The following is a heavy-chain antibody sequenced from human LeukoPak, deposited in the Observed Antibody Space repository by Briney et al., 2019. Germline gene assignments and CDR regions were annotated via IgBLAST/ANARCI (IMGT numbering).Heavy chain of an antibody. CDR1: GFTFDDYG. D-gene: IGHD6-13*01. J-gene: IGHJ4*02. CDR2: ISWNSGTI. Sequence: GGSLRLSCAASGFTFDDYGVHWVRQAPGKGLEWVSTISWNSGTIGSADSVKGRFTISRDNAKDSLYLQMNSLRAEDTALYYCAKGSSWYGGEFDYWGQGTLVTVSS. V-gene: IGHV3-9*01. CDR3: AKGSSWYGGEFDY.